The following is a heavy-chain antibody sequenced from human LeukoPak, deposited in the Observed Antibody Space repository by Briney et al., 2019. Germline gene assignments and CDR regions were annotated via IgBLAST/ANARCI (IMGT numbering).Heavy chain of an antibody. CDR2: ISGSGGTI. J-gene: IGHJ4*02. CDR3: ARDKSSGSFDY. D-gene: IGHD6-19*01. CDR1: GFTFSSYA. V-gene: IGHV3-23*01. Sequence: GGSLRLSCAASGFTFSSYAMSWVRQAPGKGLEWVSAISGSGGTIYYADSVKGRFTISRDNAKNSLYLQMNSLRVEDTAVYFCARDKSSGSFDYWGQGTLVTVSS.